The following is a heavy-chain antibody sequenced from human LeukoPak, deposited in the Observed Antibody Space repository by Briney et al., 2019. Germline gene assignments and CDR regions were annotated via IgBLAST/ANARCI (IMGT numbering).Heavy chain of an antibody. V-gene: IGHV3-21*01. D-gene: IGHD3-3*01. J-gene: IGHJ3*02. CDR2: ISISSNYI. CDR3: ARGSRFGVVGRDAFDI. Sequence: GGSLRLSCAASGFTFSSYSMNWVRQVAGKGLEWVSSISISSNYIYYADSVKGRFTISRDNAKNSLYLQVNSLRAEDTAVYYCARGSRFGVVGRDAFDIWGQGTVVTVSS. CDR1: GFTFSSYS.